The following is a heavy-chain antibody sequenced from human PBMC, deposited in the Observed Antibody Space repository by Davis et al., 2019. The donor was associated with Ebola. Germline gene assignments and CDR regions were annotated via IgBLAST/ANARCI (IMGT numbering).Heavy chain of an antibody. Sequence: GESLKISCAASGFTFSSYAMSWVRQAPGKGLEWVSAISGSGGSTYYADSVKGRFTISRDNSKNTLYLQMNSLRAEDTAVYYCAKARRGALRFLEWLLLDYWGQGTLVTVSS. CDR1: GFTFSSYA. CDR2: ISGSGGST. D-gene: IGHD3-3*01. V-gene: IGHV3-23*01. CDR3: AKARRGALRFLEWLLLDY. J-gene: IGHJ4*02.